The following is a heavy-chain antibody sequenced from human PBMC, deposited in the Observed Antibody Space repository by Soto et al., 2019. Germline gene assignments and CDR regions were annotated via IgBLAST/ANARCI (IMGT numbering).Heavy chain of an antibody. CDR2: ISYDGSNK. J-gene: IGHJ4*02. Sequence: PGGSLRLSCAASGFTFSSYGMHWVRQAPGKGLEWVAVISYDGSNKYYADSVKGRFTISRDNSKNTQYLQMNSLRAEDTAVYYCAKDDYGVWGQGTLVTVSS. D-gene: IGHD4-17*01. CDR3: AKDDYGV. V-gene: IGHV3-30*18. CDR1: GFTFSSYG.